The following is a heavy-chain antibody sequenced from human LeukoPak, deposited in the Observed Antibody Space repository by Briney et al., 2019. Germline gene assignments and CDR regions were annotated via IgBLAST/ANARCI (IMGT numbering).Heavy chain of an antibody. CDR1: GFTFSDYY. Sequence: PGGSLRLSCAASGFTFSDYYMSWIRQAPGKGLEWVSYISSSGSTIYYADSVKGRFTISRDNSKNTLYLQMNSLRAEDTAVYYCARVMEQWLVDYWGQGTLVTVSS. J-gene: IGHJ4*02. CDR2: ISSSGSTI. CDR3: ARVMEQWLVDY. V-gene: IGHV3-11*04. D-gene: IGHD6-19*01.